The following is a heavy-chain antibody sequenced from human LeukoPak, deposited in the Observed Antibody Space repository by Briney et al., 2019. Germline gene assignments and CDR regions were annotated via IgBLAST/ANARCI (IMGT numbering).Heavy chain of an antibody. CDR3: ARDYGDYGRFY. CDR1: GFTFSSYG. J-gene: IGHJ4*02. D-gene: IGHD4-17*01. CDR2: ISYDGSNK. Sequence: GESLRLSCAASGFTFSSYGMHWVRQAPGKGLEWVAVISYDGSNKYYADSVKGRFTISRDNSKNTLYLQMNSLRAEDTAVYYCARDYGDYGRFYWGQGTLVTVSS. V-gene: IGHV3-30*03.